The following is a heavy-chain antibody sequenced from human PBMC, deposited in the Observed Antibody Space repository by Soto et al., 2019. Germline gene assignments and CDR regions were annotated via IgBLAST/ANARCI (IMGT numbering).Heavy chain of an antibody. CDR1: SYSVATGGGYY. Sequence: QVQLQESGPGLVKPSQTLSLTCSVSSYSVATGGGYYWRWIRQHPGRGLEWIGHVHSSGTTYYNPSLRSRAIISADTPKNQFSLNLTSVTAAATAVYYCARGRGFCSKGVCYYYYGVDVWGQGTTVTGSS. CDR2: VHSSGTT. CDR3: ARGRGFCSKGVCYYYYGVDV. V-gene: IGHV4-31*03. D-gene: IGHD2-8*01. J-gene: IGHJ6*02.